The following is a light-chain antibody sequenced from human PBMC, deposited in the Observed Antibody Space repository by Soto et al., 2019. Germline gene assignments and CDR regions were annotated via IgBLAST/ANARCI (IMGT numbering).Light chain of an antibody. CDR3: QCYNDYCWP. Sequence: DIQLTQSPSTLSASVGDRVTITCRASQSISSWLAWYQQKPGKAPNLLIYKTSNLESGVPSRFSGSGSETEFTLIISNLQPDDCTTYYGQCYNDYCWPFGQGNKVEIK. CDR2: KTS. CDR1: QSISSW. V-gene: IGKV1-5*03. J-gene: IGKJ1*01.